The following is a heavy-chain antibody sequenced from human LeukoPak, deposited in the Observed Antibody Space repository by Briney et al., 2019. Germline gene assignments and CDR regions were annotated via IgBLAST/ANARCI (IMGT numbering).Heavy chain of an antibody. CDR2: ISGTGGGT. J-gene: IGHJ4*02. CDR3: ASGLELDY. Sequence: GGSLRLSCAASGFTFSNYAMSWVRQAPGKGLEWVPGISGTGGGTYYADSVKGRFTISRDNSKNTLYLQMNSLRAEDTAVYYCASGLELDYWGQGTLVTVSS. CDR1: GFTFSNYA. D-gene: IGHD6-25*01. V-gene: IGHV3-23*01.